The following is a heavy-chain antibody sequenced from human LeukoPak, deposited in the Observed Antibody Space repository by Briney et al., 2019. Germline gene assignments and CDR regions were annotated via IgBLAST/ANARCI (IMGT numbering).Heavy chain of an antibody. J-gene: IGHJ4*02. Sequence: ASVKVSCKASGYTFTGYYIHWVRQAPGQGLEWMRFINPNTGGTSYAQKFQARVTMTRDTSISTAYMELSGLRSDDTAVYYCARRNEFWSCYPTAYDYWGQGTLVTVSS. D-gene: IGHD3-3*01. CDR2: INPNTGGT. CDR3: ARRNEFWSCYPTAYDY. V-gene: IGHV1-2*02. CDR1: GYTFTGYY.